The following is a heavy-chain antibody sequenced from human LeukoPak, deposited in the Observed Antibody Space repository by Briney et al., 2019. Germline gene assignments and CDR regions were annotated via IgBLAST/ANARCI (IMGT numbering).Heavy chain of an antibody. V-gene: IGHV1-69*05. CDR1: GGTFSSYA. CDR3: ARGDLGLPGIFDY. CDR2: IIPIFGTA. J-gene: IGHJ4*02. Sequence: ASEKVSCKASGGTFSSYAISWVRQAPGQGLEWMGGIIPIFGTANYAQKFQGRVTITTDESTSTAYMELSSLRSEDTAVYYCARGDLGLPGIFDYWGQGTLVTVSS. D-gene: IGHD2-21*01.